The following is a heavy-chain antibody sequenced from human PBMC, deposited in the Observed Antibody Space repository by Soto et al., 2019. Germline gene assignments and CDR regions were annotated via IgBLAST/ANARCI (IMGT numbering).Heavy chain of an antibody. Sequence: EVQLVESGGGLVQPGGSLRLSCAASGFTFSSYSMNWVRQAPGKGLEWVSYISSSSSTIYYADSVKGRFTISRDNAKNPLYLPKNRLRAEDNGVYFCARDLPRFGEVPYYFDHLGPGTLVTGSS. CDR3: ARDLPRFGEVPYYFDH. CDR1: GFTFSSYS. V-gene: IGHV3-48*01. D-gene: IGHD3-10*01. J-gene: IGHJ4*02. CDR2: ISSSSSTI.